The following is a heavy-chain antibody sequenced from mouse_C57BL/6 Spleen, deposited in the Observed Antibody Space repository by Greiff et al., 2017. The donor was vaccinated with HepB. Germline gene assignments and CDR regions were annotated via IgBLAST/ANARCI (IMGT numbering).Heavy chain of an antibody. V-gene: IGHV1-81*01. J-gene: IGHJ4*01. CDR3: AREGITTVVATGDY. CDR2: IYPRSGNT. D-gene: IGHD1-1*01. CDR1: GYTFTSYG. Sequence: VKLVESGAELARPGASVKLSCKASGYTFTSYGISWVKQRTGQGLEWIGEIYPRSGNTYYNEKFKGKATLTADKSSSTAYMELRSLTSEDSAVYFCAREGITTVVATGDYWGQGTSVTVSS.